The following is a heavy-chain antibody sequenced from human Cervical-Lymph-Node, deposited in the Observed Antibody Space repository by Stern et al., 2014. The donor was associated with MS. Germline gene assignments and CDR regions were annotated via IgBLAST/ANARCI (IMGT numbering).Heavy chain of an antibody. Sequence: VQLVESGGGVVKPGTSLRLSCAVSGFTFSNYGMHWVRQAPGKGLEWVAVISYDSVFKFNADSVKGRFTIASDTAKNAMYLHLNSLKVEDAAVYFCAKKSVGTTGTTTAFDYWGQGTLVTVSS. V-gene: IGHV3-30*18. CDR2: ISYDSVFK. CDR3: AKKSVGTTGTTTAFDY. CDR1: GFTFSNYG. D-gene: IGHD1-1*01. J-gene: IGHJ4*02.